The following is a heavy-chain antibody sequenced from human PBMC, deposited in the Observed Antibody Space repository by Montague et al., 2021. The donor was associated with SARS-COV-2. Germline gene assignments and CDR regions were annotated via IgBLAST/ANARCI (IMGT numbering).Heavy chain of an antibody. Sequence: SETRSLTCSVSGDSITNHYWSWIRQPAGKGLEWIGRMHFTGKTNFSPFFSSRLTISADTSKNQFSLKLTSVTAADTAIYFCARDRFDFGAGRQGTIDFWGQGTLVTVSS. CDR3: ARDRFDFGAGRQGTIDF. CDR1: GDSITNHY. D-gene: IGHD3-10*01. V-gene: IGHV4-4*07. CDR2: MHFTGKT. J-gene: IGHJ4*02.